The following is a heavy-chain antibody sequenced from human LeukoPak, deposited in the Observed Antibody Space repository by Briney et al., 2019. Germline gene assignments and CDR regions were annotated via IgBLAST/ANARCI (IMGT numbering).Heavy chain of an antibody. V-gene: IGHV1-46*01. D-gene: IGHD2-2*01. CDR1: GYTFTSDY. CDR2: INPSGGST. Sequence: ASVKVSCKASGYTFTSDYMHWVRQAPGQGLEWMGIINPSGGSTSYAQRFQGRVTMTRDTSTSTVYMELSSLRSEDTAVYYCAREIPYCSSTSWPFGSWGQGTLVTASS. CDR3: AREIPYCSSTSWPFGS. J-gene: IGHJ5*02.